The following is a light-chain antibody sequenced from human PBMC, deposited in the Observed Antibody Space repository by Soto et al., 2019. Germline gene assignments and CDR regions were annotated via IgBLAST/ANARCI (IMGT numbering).Light chain of an antibody. V-gene: IGKV1-5*01. CDR2: DAS. Sequence: DIKTNQRPVRLPACVGDRVTITCRASQSVSSWLAWYQQKPGKAPKLLIYDASSLESGVPSRFSGSGSGTEFTLTISSLQPDDFAPYYCQQYKIYSRTFGQGTKVDIK. J-gene: IGKJ1*01. CDR3: QQYKIYSRT. CDR1: QSVSSW.